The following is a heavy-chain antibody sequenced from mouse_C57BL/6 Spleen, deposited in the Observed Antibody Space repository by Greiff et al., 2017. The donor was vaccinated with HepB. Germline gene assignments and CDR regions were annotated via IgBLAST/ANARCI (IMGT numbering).Heavy chain of an antibody. J-gene: IGHJ2*01. V-gene: IGHV1-59*01. Sequence: QVQLQQPGAELVRPGTSVKLSCKASGYTFTSYWMHWVKQRPGQGLEWIGVIDPSDSYTNYNQKFKGKATLTVDTSSSTAYMQLSSLTSEDSAVYYCARAEAYDSDGYWGQGPTLTVAA. CDR1: GYTFTSYW. CDR2: IDPSDSYT. CDR3: ARAEAYDSDGY. D-gene: IGHD6-5*01.